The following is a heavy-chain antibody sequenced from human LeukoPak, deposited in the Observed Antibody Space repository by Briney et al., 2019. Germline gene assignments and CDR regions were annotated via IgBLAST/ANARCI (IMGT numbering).Heavy chain of an antibody. V-gene: IGHV4-59*01. Sequence: SETLSLTCTVSGGSISSYYWSWIRQPPGKGLEWIGYIYYSGSTNYNPSFKSRVTISVDTSKNQFSLKLSSVTAADTAVYYCARGKVHYYYGMDVWGQGTTVTVSS. CDR3: ARGKVHYYYGMDV. CDR2: IYYSGST. CDR1: GGSISSYY. J-gene: IGHJ6*02.